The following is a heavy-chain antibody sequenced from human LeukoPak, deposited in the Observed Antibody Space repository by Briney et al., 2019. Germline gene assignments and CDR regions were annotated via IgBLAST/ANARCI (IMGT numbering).Heavy chain of an antibody. Sequence: PGRSLTLSCVASGFTFSNYGMHWVRQAPGKGLEWVAVIWYDGSNKYYADSVKGRFTISRDNSRNTLHLQMNRLRAEDTAVYYCAKEGYNYYMDVWGKGTTVTVSS. V-gene: IGHV3-33*06. J-gene: IGHJ6*03. CDR2: IWYDGSNK. CDR1: GFTFSNYG. D-gene: IGHD6-13*01. CDR3: AKEGYNYYMDV.